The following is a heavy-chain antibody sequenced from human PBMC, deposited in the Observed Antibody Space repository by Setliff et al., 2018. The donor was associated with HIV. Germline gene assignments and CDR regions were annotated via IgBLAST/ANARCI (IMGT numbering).Heavy chain of an antibody. Sequence: ASVKVSCKASGYTFTGYGISWVRQAPGQGLEWMGWISAYNGNTNYAQKLQGRVTMTTDTSTSTAYMELRSLRSDDTAVYYCARDSEEWELLVYFQHWGQGTLVTVSS. CDR1: GYTFTGYG. J-gene: IGHJ1*01. D-gene: IGHD1-26*01. CDR2: ISAYNGNT. CDR3: ARDSEEWELLVYFQH. V-gene: IGHV1-18*01.